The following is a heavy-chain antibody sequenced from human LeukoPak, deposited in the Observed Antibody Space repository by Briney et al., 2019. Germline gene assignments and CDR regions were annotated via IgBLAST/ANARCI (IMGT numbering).Heavy chain of an antibody. CDR2: ISSGSSYI. CDR3: ATSPPTSLAAVDV. CDR1: GFTFSSYS. D-gene: IGHD1-26*01. V-gene: IGHV3-21*01. J-gene: IGHJ6*04. Sequence: GGSLRLSCAASGFTFSSYSMNWVRQAPGKGLEWVSSISSGSSYIYYADSVKGRFTISRDNAKNSLYLQMNSLRAEDTAVYYCATSPPTSLAAVDVWGKGTTVTVSS.